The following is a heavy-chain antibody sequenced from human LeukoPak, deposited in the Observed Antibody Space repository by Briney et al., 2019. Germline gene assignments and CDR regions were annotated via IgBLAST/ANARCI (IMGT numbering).Heavy chain of an antibody. CDR2: IYHSGST. D-gene: IGHD4-17*01. Sequence: SETLSLTCAVSGGSISSSNWWSWVRQPPGKGLEWIGEIYHSGSTNYNPSLESRVTISVDTSKKQFSLKLSSVTVADTALYFCARRGANDFGDSAGNFAYDIWGQGTMVTASS. CDR1: GGSISSSNW. J-gene: IGHJ3*02. CDR3: ARRGANDFGDSAGNFAYDI. V-gene: IGHV4-4*02.